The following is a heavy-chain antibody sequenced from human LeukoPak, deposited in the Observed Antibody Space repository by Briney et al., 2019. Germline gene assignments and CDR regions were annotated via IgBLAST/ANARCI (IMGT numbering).Heavy chain of an antibody. V-gene: IGHV3-9*01. CDR1: GFTFDDYA. J-gene: IGHJ2*01. Sequence: GGSLRLSCAASGFTFDDYAMHWVRQAPGKGLEWVSGISWNSGSIGHADSVKGRFTISRDNAKNSLYLQMNSLRAEDTAVYSCVRGRGWYLDLWGRGTQVTVSS. CDR3: VRGRGWYLDL. CDR2: ISWNSGSI.